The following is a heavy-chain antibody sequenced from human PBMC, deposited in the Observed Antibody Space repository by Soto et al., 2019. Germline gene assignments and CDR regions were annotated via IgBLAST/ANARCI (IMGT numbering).Heavy chain of an antibody. CDR1: GGSISSGSFY. J-gene: IGHJ4*02. CDR3: ARHWEQWLGYIDY. D-gene: IGHD6-19*01. CDR2: IYYTRNT. Sequence: QLQLQESGPGLVKPSETLSLTCTVSGGSISSGSFYWGWIRQPPGKGLEWIGSIYYTRNTYYNPSLKSRATISVDSSKNQFSLKLSSVTAADTAVYYCARHWEQWLGYIDYWGQGTLVAVSS. V-gene: IGHV4-39*01.